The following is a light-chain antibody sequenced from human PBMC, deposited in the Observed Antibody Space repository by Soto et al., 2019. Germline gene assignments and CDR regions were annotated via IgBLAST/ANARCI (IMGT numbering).Light chain of an antibody. J-gene: IGLJ2*01. CDR1: SSNIGNNY. CDR3: GTWDNSRSAL. Sequence: QSVLTQPPSVSAAPGQKVTISCSGSSSNIGNNYVSWYQQLPGTAPKLLIYDNNKRPSGIPDRFSGSKSGTSATLGITGLQTGDEATYYCGTWDNSRSALFGGGTKVTVL. CDR2: DNN. V-gene: IGLV1-51*01.